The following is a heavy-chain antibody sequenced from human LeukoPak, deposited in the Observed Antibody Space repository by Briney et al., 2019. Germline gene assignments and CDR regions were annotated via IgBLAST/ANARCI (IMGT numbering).Heavy chain of an antibody. CDR2: IYSSGST. V-gene: IGHV4-4*07. D-gene: IGHD1-1*01. Sequence: KPSETLSLTCTVAAASTRTYYWGWIRQPAGKQLEWIGRIYSSGSTDYNSSLRSRVTMSLDTSKNQFSLRLSSVTAADTAVYYCARESQTVDYFYHMDVWGKGTTVTVSS. CDR3: ARESQTVDYFYHMDV. J-gene: IGHJ6*03. CDR1: AASTRTYY.